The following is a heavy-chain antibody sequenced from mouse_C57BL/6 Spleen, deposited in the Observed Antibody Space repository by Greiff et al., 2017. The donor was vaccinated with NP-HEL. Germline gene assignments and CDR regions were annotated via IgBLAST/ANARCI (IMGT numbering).Heavy chain of an antibody. Sequence: VQLQQSGPELVKPGASVKISCKASGYAFSSSWMNWVKQRPGKGLEWIGRIYPGDGDTNYNGKFKGKATLTADKSSSTAYMQLSRLTSEDSAVYFCAREKFTWFAYWGQGTLVTVSA. CDR3: AREKFTWFAY. J-gene: IGHJ3*01. CDR2: IYPGDGDT. V-gene: IGHV1-82*01. CDR1: GYAFSSSW.